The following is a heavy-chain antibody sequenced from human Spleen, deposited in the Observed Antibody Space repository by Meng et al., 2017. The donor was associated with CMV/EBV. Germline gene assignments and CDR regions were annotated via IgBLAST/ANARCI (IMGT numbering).Heavy chain of an antibody. CDR3: ARKQNLNA. V-gene: IGHV1-2*02. Sequence: ASVKVSCKASGYNFTGYYIHWVRQAPGQGLEWMGWINPSNGATNYPKRFQGRVSMTTDTSVSTAYMQLARLTSDDTAVYYCARKQNLNAWGQGTPVTVSS. D-gene: IGHD1-14*01. CDR2: INPSNGAT. J-gene: IGHJ5*02. CDR1: GYNFTGYY.